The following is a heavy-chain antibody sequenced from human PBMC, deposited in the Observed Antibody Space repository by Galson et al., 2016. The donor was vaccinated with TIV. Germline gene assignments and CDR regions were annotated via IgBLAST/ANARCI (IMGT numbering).Heavy chain of an antibody. CDR3: ARGNPVAGRGIDY. CDR2: IISISGTA. CDR1: GGTLRSYV. J-gene: IGHJ4*02. Sequence: SVKVSCKASGGTLRSYVVTWVRQAPGQGLEWMGGIISISGTANYAQKFQGRLTITTDESTSTSYMELTSLTSEDTAIYYCARGNPVAGRGIDYWGQGTLVTVSS. D-gene: IGHD6-19*01. V-gene: IGHV1-69*05.